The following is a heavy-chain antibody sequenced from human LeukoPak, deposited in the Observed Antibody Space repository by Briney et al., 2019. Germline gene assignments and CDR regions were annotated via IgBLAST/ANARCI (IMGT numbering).Heavy chain of an antibody. CDR3: ARMGQHYYGSGSYSGFDY. CDR2: IYYSGST. V-gene: IGHV4-59*01. J-gene: IGHJ4*02. CDR1: GVSISSYY. D-gene: IGHD3-10*01. Sequence: SETLSLTCTVSGVSISSYYWSWIRQPPGKGLEGVGYIYYSGSTNYKPSLKSRVTISVDTSKNQFSLKLSSVTAADTAVYYCARMGQHYYGSGSYSGFDYWGQGTLVTVSS.